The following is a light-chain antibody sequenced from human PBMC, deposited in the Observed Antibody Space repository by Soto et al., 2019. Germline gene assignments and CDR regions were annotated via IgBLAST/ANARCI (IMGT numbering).Light chain of an antibody. CDR2: QVS. CDR3: SSYISMIVRV. Sequence: QSVLTQPASVSGSPGQSITISCTGTSSDVGGYDFVPWYQHHPGKAPRLIIYQVSNRPSGVSNRFSGSKSGNTASLTISGLQPEDEADYYCSSYISMIVRVFGGGTKLTVL. J-gene: IGLJ3*02. CDR1: SSDVGGYDF. V-gene: IGLV2-14*01.